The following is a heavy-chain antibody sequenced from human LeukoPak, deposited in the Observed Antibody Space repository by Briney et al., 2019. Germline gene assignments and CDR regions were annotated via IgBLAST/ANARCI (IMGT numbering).Heavy chain of an antibody. J-gene: IGHJ4*02. CDR3: ARHLADYGGSLDY. CDR1: GYTFTSYW. CDR2: IYPGDSDT. D-gene: IGHD4-23*01. Sequence: GASVKVSCKASGYTFTSYWIGWVRQMPGKGLEWMGIIYPGDSDTRYSPSFQGQVTISADKSISTAYLQWSSLKASDTAIYYCARHLADYGGSLDYWGQGTLVTVSS. V-gene: IGHV5-51*01.